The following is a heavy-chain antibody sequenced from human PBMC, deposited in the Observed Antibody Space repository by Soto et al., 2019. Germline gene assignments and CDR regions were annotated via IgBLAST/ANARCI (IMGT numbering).Heavy chain of an antibody. J-gene: IGHJ4*02. Sequence: GASVKVSCKASGFTFTSSAVQWVRQARGQRLEWIGWIVVGSGNTNYAQKFQERVTITRDMSTSTAYMELSSLRSEDTAVYYCAAAQGYSYGFGDDYWGQGTLVTVSS. D-gene: IGHD5-18*01. V-gene: IGHV1-58*01. CDR3: AAAQGYSYGFGDDY. CDR1: GFTFTSSA. CDR2: IVVGSGNT.